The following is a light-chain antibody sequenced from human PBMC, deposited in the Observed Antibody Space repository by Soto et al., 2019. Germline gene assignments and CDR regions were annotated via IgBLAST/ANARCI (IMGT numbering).Light chain of an antibody. V-gene: IGLV2-14*01. CDR1: SSDVGGYSY. CDR2: KVS. Sequence: QSVLTQPASVSGSPGQSITISCTGTSSDVGGYSYVSWYQQHPGKAPKLMIFKVSNRPSGVSNRFSGSKSGNTASLTISGLQAEDEADYYCSSYTSSSTLVFGTGTKGTVL. J-gene: IGLJ1*01. CDR3: SSYTSSSTLV.